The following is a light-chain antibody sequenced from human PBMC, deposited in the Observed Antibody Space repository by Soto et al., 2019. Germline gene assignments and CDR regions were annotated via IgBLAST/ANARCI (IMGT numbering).Light chain of an antibody. CDR3: QQYDNWPRV. CDR1: QSVRSN. CDR2: GAS. J-gene: IGKJ4*01. V-gene: IGKV3-15*01. Sequence: EIVMTQSPATLSVSPGERATLSCRASQSVRSNLAWYQQKPGQAPRLLIYGASTRATGIPARFSGSGSGTEFTLTISSLQSEDFALYYCQQYDNWPRVFGGGTKVDIK.